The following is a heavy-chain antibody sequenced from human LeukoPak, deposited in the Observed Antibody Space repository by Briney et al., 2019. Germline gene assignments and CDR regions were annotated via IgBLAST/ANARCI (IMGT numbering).Heavy chain of an antibody. J-gene: IGHJ3*02. CDR1: GGSISSSSYY. D-gene: IGHD3-10*01. Sequence: PSETLSLTCTVSGGSISSSSYYWGWIRQPPGKGLEWIGSIYYSGSTYCNPSLKSRVTISVDTSKNQFSLKLSSVTAADTAVYYCARDGFREENAFDIWGQGTMVTVSS. CDR2: IYYSGST. V-gene: IGHV4-39*07. CDR3: ARDGFREENAFDI.